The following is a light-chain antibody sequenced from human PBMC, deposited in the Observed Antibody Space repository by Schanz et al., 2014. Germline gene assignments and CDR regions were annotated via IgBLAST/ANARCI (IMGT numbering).Light chain of an antibody. J-gene: IGKJ1*01. CDR2: GAS. V-gene: IGKV3-20*01. Sequence: EIVMTQSPATLSVSPGDRATLSCRASQSVSSKLAWYQQKAGQAPRLLIYGASSRATGIPDRFSGSGSGTDFTLTISKLEPEDFAVYYCQQFGSSPWTFGQGTKVEIK. CDR1: QSVSSK. CDR3: QQFGSSPWT.